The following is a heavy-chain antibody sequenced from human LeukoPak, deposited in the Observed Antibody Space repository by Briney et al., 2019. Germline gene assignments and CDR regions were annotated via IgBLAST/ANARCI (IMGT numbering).Heavy chain of an antibody. CDR1: GFTVSSNY. CDR2: IYSGGST. V-gene: IGHV3-66*02. D-gene: IGHD6-13*01. Sequence: GGSQRLSCAASGFTVSSNYMSWVRQAPGKGLEWVSVIYSGGSTYYADFVKGRFTISRDNSKNTLYLQMNSLRAEDTAVYYCARKAIAAAGYYFDYWGQGTLVTVSS. CDR3: ARKAIAAAGYYFDY. J-gene: IGHJ4*02.